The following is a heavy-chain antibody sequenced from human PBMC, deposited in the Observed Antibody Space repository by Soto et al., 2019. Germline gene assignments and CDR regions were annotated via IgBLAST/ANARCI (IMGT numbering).Heavy chain of an antibody. Sequence: ASVKVSCKASGYTFTGYYMHWVRQAPGQGLEWMGWINPNSGGTNYAQKFQGRVTMTRDTSISTAYMELSRLRYDDTAVYYCARASYFAEGAFDIWGQGTMVTVSS. D-gene: IGHD1-26*01. CDR1: GYTFTGYY. CDR2: INPNSGGT. V-gene: IGHV1-2*02. J-gene: IGHJ3*02. CDR3: ARASYFAEGAFDI.